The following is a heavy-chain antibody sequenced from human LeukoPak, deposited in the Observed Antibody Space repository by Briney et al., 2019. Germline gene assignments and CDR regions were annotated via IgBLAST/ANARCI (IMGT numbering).Heavy chain of an antibody. CDR3: ARSTTTVTKYYFDY. V-gene: IGHV4-34*01. D-gene: IGHD4-17*01. CDR2: INHSGST. J-gene: IGHJ4*02. CDR1: GFTFSSYA. Sequence: GSLRLSCAASGFTFSSYAMSWVRQPPGKGLEWIGEINHSGSTNYNPSLKSRVAISVDTSKNQFSLKLSSVTAADTAVYYCARSTTTVTKYYFDYWGQGTLVTVSS.